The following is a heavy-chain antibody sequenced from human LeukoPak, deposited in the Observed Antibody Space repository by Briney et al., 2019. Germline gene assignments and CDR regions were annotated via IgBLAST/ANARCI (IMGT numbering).Heavy chain of an antibody. CDR2: IDPSDSYT. Sequence: GESLKISCKGSGYSFTTYWISWVRQMPGKGLEWMGRIDPSDSYTNYSPSFQGHVTISADASISTAYLKWSSLKASDTAMYYCAKWGAGGDFDVWGQGTMVTVSS. V-gene: IGHV5-10-1*01. D-gene: IGHD3-16*01. J-gene: IGHJ3*01. CDR3: AKWGAGGDFDV. CDR1: GYSFTTYW.